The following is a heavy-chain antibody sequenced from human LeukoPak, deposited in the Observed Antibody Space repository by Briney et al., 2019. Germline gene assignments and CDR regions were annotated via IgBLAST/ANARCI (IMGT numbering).Heavy chain of an antibody. Sequence: GGSLRLSCAASGFTFNNAWMSWVRQAPGKGLEWVGRIKTITDGGTTEYTAPAKGRFTISRDESKNLLYLQMNSLKTEDTAVYYCTTGRRGAVFDYWGQGTLVTVSS. J-gene: IGHJ4*02. CDR1: GFTFNNAW. CDR2: IKTITDGGTT. CDR3: TTGRRGAVFDY. D-gene: IGHD6-19*01. V-gene: IGHV3-15*05.